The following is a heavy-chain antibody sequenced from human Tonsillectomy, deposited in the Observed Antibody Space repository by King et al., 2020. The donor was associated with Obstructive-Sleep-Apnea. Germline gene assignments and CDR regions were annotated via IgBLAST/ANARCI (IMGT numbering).Heavy chain of an antibody. CDR1: GGSISSSSYY. D-gene: IGHD3-22*01. CDR3: ARGSGTVVVVIWTYYFDY. Sequence: QLQESGPGLVKPSETLSLTCTVSGGSISSSSYYWGWIRQPPGKGLEWIGSIYYSGSTYYNPSLKSRVTISVDTSKNQFSLKLSSVTAADTAVYYCARGSGTVVVVIWTYYFDYWGQGTLVTVSS. J-gene: IGHJ4*02. V-gene: IGHV4-39*07. CDR2: IYYSGST.